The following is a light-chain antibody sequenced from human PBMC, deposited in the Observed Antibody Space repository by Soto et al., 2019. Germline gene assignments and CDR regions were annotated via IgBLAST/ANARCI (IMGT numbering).Light chain of an antibody. V-gene: IGKV1-5*01. CDR1: QSISRG. J-gene: IGKJ1*01. CDR2: DAS. Sequence: GDRVTITCRASQSISRGLAWYQQKPGKAPNLLIYDASTLESGVPSRFSGSGSGTEFTLTISSLQPDDFATYHCQHYNSYSEAFGQGTKVDI. CDR3: QHYNSYSEA.